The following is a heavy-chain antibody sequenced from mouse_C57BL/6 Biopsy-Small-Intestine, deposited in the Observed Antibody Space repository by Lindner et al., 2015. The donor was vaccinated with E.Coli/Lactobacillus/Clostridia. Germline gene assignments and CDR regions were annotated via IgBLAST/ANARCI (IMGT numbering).Heavy chain of an antibody. J-gene: IGHJ2*01. CDR2: VNPNNGGT. Sequence: VQLQESGPELVKPGASVKMSCKASGYTFTDYNMHWVKQSHGKSLEWIGYVNPNNGGTSYNQKFKGKATLTVNKSSSTAYMELRSLTSEDSAVYYCARGRGYYFDYWGQGTTLTVSS. V-gene: IGHV1-22*01. CDR1: GYTFTDYN. CDR3: ARGRGYYFDY.